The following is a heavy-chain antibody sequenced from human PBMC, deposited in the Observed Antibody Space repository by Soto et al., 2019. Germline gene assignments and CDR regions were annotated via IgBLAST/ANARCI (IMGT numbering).Heavy chain of an antibody. Sequence: EVQLVESGGGLVKPGGSLRLSCAASGFTFTNAWMNWVRQAPGKGLEWVGRIKRNTDGGTTDYAAPVKGRFSISRDDSKNTVFLQMNSLKTADTAVYYCATEGHSSGWGWWAYWGQGTPVTVSS. J-gene: IGHJ4*02. CDR1: GFTFTNAW. CDR2: IKRNTDGGTT. CDR3: ATEGHSSGWGWWAY. D-gene: IGHD6-19*01. V-gene: IGHV3-15*07.